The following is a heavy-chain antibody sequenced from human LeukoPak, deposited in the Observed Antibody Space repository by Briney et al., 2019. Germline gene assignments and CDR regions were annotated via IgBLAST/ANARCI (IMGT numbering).Heavy chain of an antibody. CDR2: IHYSGST. CDR3: ARTTEDCSSTSCYQYWFDP. J-gene: IGHJ5*02. Sequence: SVTLSLTCTVSGGSISSYYWSWIRQPPGKGLEWNGYIHYSGSTSYNPSLKSRVTISVDTSKNQISLKVRSVTAADTAVYYCARTTEDCSSTSCYQYWFDPWGQGTLVTVSS. D-gene: IGHD2-2*01. V-gene: IGHV4-59*01. CDR1: GGSISSYY.